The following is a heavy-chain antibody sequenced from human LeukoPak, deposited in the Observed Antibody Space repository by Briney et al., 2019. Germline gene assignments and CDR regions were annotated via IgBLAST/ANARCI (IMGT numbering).Heavy chain of an antibody. CDR1: GFTFSRYA. D-gene: IGHD6-19*01. Sequence: GGSLRLPCAASGFTFSRYAMNWVRQAPGKGLEWVSVISGSGGSIYYADSVKGRFTISRDNFKNTLYLQMNSLRVEDTAVYYCAKLGSELWGQGTLVTVSS. V-gene: IGHV3-23*01. CDR2: ISGSGGSI. J-gene: IGHJ4*02. CDR3: AKLGSEL.